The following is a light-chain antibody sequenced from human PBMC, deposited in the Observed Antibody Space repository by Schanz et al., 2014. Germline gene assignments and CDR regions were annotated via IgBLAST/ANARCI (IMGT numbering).Light chain of an antibody. Sequence: EIVLTQSPGTLSLSPGERATLSCRASQSVHRNYLAWHQQKPGQAPRLLIYGTSIRATGIPDRFSGSGSGTDFTLTISRLEPEDVSVYYCQHYYSNPLTFGGGTKVEIK. CDR1: QSVHRNY. J-gene: IGKJ4*01. CDR2: GTS. V-gene: IGKV3-20*01. CDR3: QHYYSNPLT.